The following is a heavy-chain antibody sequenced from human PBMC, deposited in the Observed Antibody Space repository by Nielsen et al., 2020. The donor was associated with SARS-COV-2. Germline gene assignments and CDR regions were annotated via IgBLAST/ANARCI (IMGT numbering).Heavy chain of an antibody. CDR2: ISYDGSNK. J-gene: IGHJ4*02. Sequence: GESLKISCAASGFTFSSYAIHWVRQAPGKGLEWVAVISYDGSNKYYADSVKGRFTISRGNSKNTLYLQMNSLRAEDTAVYYCARDRVYGGNSPLGYWGQGTLVTVSS. V-gene: IGHV3-30-3*01. D-gene: IGHD4-23*01. CDR3: ARDRVYGGNSPLGY. CDR1: GFTFSSYA.